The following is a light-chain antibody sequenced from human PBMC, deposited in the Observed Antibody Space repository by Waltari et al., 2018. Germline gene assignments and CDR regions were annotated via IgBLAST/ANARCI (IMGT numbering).Light chain of an antibody. CDR3: SSHTSSRTRV. J-gene: IGLJ3*02. Sequence: QSALTQPASVSGSPGQSITISCTGTSSDVGAYDYVSWYQQHPGKVPKLMMYVVTYPPSGISNRFSGSKSGITAFLPISGLQAEDEADYYCSSHTSSRTRVFGGGTELTVL. V-gene: IGLV2-14*03. CDR1: SSDVGAYDY. CDR2: VVT.